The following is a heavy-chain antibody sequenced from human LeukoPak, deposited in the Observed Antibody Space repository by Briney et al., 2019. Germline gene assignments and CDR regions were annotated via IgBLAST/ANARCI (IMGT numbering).Heavy chain of an antibody. Sequence: GSLRLSCAASGFTFSSYAMSWVRQAPGKGLEWVSAISGSGDSTYYADSVKGRFTISRDNSKNTLYLQMNSLRAEDTAVYYCAKTNGGYQLLKSDAFDIWGQGTMVTVSS. V-gene: IGHV3-23*01. CDR2: ISGSGDST. CDR3: AKTNGGYQLLKSDAFDI. D-gene: IGHD2-2*01. J-gene: IGHJ3*02. CDR1: GFTFSSYA.